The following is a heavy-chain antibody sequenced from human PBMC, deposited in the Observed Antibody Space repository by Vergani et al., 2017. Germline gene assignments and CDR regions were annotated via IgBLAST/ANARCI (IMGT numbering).Heavy chain of an antibody. D-gene: IGHD6-13*01. CDR1: GFTFSSYG. CDR3: ARGGSSWYLVCSFDI. V-gene: IGHV3-33*01. CDR2: IWYDGSNK. J-gene: IGHJ3*02. Sequence: QVQLVESGGGVVQPGRSLRLSCAASGFTFSSYGMHWVRQAPGKGLEWVAVIWYDGSNKYYADSVKGRFTISRDNSKKTLYLQMNSLRAEDTAVYYCARGGSSWYLVCSFDIWGQGTMVTVSS.